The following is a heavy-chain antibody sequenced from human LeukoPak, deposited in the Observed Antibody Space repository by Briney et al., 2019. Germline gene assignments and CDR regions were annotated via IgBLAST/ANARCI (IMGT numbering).Heavy chain of an antibody. CDR3: ARSRYCSGGSCYPTPRDYYYYAMDV. D-gene: IGHD2-15*01. J-gene: IGHJ6*02. CDR2: ISAYNGNT. V-gene: IGHV1-18*01. CDR1: GYTFTSYG. Sequence: ASVTVSCKASGYTFTSYGISWVRQAPGQGLEWMGWISAYNGNTNYAQKLQGRVTMTTDTSTSTAYMELRSLRSDDTAVYYCARSRYCSGGSCYPTPRDYYYYAMDVWGQGTTVTVSS.